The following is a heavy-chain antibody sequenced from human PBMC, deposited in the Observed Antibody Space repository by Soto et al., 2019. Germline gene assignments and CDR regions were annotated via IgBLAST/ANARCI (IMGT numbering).Heavy chain of an antibody. D-gene: IGHD3-10*02. J-gene: IGHJ4*01. Sequence: PSENLYITSTVYGASVSTCVYYWTWIRQHPGKGLEWIGYIDNTGSAYYNPSLTGRVDISVDTSKNQFSLNLQSLTAADTAFYYWAGAVSEFHVLRSRPSHFGQWG. CDR1: GASVSTCVYY. CDR2: IDNTGSA. CDR3: AGAVSEFHVLRSRPSHFGQ. V-gene: IGHV4-31*03.